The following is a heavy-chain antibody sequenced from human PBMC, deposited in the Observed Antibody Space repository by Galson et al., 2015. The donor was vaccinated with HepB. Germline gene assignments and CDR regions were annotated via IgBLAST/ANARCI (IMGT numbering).Heavy chain of an antibody. Sequence: SVKVSCKASGGTFSSYTISWVRQAPGQGLEWMGRIIPILGIANYAQKFQGRVTITADKSTSTAYMELSSLRSEDTAVYYCARDGTISSWYSVDSRWFDPWGQGTLVTVSS. J-gene: IGHJ5*02. CDR2: IIPILGIA. V-gene: IGHV1-69*04. D-gene: IGHD6-13*01. CDR3: ARDGTISSWYSVDSRWFDP. CDR1: GGTFSSYT.